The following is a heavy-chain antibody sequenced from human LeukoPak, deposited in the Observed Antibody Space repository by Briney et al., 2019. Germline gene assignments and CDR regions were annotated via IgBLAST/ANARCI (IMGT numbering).Heavy chain of an antibody. Sequence: ASVNISCKTSGYNFNGYYLHWVRQAPGQGLEWMGWIKPSSSFTDSAERFKDRVTMTSDTSITTAYMELNSLRSDDTAVYYCARGQKTNYYGNSFDPWGQGTLVTVSS. CDR1: GYNFNGYY. CDR3: ARGQKTNYYGNSFDP. V-gene: IGHV1-2*02. D-gene: IGHD3-10*01. J-gene: IGHJ5*02. CDR2: IKPSSSFT.